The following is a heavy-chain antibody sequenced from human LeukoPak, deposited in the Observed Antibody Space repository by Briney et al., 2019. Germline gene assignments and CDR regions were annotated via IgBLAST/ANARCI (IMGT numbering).Heavy chain of an antibody. V-gene: IGHV4-61*01. CDR1: GGSVSSGSYY. J-gene: IGHJ4*02. D-gene: IGHD3-22*01. CDR3: ARAYYYDSSGYHKNYYFDD. CDR2: IYYSGST. Sequence: PSETLSLTCTVSGGSVSSGSYYWSWIRQPPGKGLEWIGYIYYSGSTNYNPSLKSRVTISVDTSKNQFSLKLSSVTAADTAVYYCARAYYYDSSGYHKNYYFDDWGQGTLVTVSS.